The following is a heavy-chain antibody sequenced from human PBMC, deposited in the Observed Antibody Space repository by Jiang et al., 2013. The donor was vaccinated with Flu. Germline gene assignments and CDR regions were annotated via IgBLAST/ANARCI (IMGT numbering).Heavy chain of an antibody. CDR2: ISYDGSNK. CDR3: ARGYVWGSYENWFDP. Sequence: SGFTFSSYAMHWVRQAPGKGLEWVAVISYDGSNKYYADSVKGRFTISRDNSKNTLYLQMNSLRAEDTAVYYCARGYVWGSYENWFDPWGQGTLVTVSS. V-gene: IGHV3-30-3*01. J-gene: IGHJ5*02. D-gene: IGHD3-16*01. CDR1: GFTFSSYA.